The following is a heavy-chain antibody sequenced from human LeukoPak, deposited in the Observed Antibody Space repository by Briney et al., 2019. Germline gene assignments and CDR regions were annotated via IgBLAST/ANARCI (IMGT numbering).Heavy chain of an antibody. CDR3: ARLPLYYYYMDV. CDR2: INPNSGGT. J-gene: IGHJ6*03. CDR1: GYTFTGYY. Sequence: ASVKVSCKASGYTFTGYYMHWVRQAPGQGLEWMGWINPNSGGTNYAQKFQGRVTMTRDTSISTAYMELSRLRSDDTAVYYCARLPLYYYYMDVWGKGTTVTVSS. V-gene: IGHV1-2*02.